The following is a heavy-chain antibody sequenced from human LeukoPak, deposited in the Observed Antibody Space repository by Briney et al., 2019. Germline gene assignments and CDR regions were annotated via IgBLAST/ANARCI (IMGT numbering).Heavy chain of an antibody. J-gene: IGHJ6*02. V-gene: IGHV4-59*08. Sequence: GSLRLSCAASGFTFSSYAMSWVRQAPGKGLEWIGYIYYSGSTNHNPSLKSRVTISVDTSKNQFSLKLSSVTAADTAVYYCARQGPPYYYYGMDVWGQGTTVTVSS. CDR3: ARQGPPYYYYGMDV. CDR2: IYYSGST. CDR1: GFTFSSYA.